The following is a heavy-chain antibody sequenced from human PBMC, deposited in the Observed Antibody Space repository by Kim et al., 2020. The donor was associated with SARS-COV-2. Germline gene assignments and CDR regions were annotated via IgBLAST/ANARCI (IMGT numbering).Heavy chain of an antibody. CDR3: ARVVGDYGAPNWFDP. CDR2: IYYSGST. V-gene: IGHV4-59*01. J-gene: IGHJ5*02. CDR1: GGSISSYY. D-gene: IGHD2-21*02. Sequence: SETLSLTCTVSGGSISSYYWSWIRQPPGKGLEWIGYIYYSGSTNYNPSLKSRVTISVDTSKNQFSLKLSSVTAADTAVYYCARVVGDYGAPNWFDPWGQGTLVTVSS.